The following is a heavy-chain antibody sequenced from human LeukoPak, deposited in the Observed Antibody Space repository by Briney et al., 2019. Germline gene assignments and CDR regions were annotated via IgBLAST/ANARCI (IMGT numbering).Heavy chain of an antibody. CDR2: VSRSSSYI. D-gene: IGHD3-16*01. CDR1: GFTFSSYS. V-gene: IGHV3-21*01. Sequence: GGSLRLSCAASGFTFSSYSMNWVRQAPGKGLEWVSSVSRSSSYIYYADSVKGRFAISRDNAKNSLYLQMNSLRAEDTAVYYCARGVYYDSGNNWFDPWGQGTLVTVSS. CDR3: ARGVYYDSGNNWFDP. J-gene: IGHJ5*02.